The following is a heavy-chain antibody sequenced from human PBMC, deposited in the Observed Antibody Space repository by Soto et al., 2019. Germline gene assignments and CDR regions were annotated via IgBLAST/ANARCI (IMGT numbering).Heavy chain of an antibody. Sequence: TSETLSLSCAVSGGTFSGHYLNWIRQPPGKGLEWIGEINHSGSTNYNPSLKSRVTISVDTSKNQFSLKLSSVTAADTAVYYCARVDYGDFIDYWGQGTLVTVSS. D-gene: IGHD4-17*01. CDR1: GGTFSGHY. CDR3: ARVDYGDFIDY. V-gene: IGHV4-34*01. CDR2: INHSGST. J-gene: IGHJ4*02.